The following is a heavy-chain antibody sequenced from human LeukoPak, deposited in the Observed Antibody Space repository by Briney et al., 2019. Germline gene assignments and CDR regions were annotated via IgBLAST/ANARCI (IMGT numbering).Heavy chain of an antibody. V-gene: IGHV3-30*03. CDR1: GFTFSHAW. Sequence: GGSLRLSCAASGFTFSHAWMSWVRQAPGKGLEWVAVISYDGSNKYYADSVKGRFTISRDNSRNTLYLQMNSLRAEDTAVYYCARGSGYLETFDYWGQGTLVTVSS. CDR3: ARGSGYLETFDY. CDR2: ISYDGSNK. D-gene: IGHD3-22*01. J-gene: IGHJ4*02.